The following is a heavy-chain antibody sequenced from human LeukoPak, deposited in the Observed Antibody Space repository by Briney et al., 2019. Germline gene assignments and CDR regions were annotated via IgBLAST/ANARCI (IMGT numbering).Heavy chain of an antibody. CDR3: ARAPGIAAAGTEDWFDP. V-gene: IGHV1-46*01. CDR1: GYTFTSYY. J-gene: IGHJ5*02. Sequence: ASVKVSCKASGYTFTSYYMHWVRQARGQGLAWMGMVNPSGGCTSYAQKFQGRVTMTRDTSTSTVYMELSSLRSEDTAVYYCARAPGIAAAGTEDWFDPCGQGTLVTVSS. D-gene: IGHD6-13*01. CDR2: VNPSGGCT.